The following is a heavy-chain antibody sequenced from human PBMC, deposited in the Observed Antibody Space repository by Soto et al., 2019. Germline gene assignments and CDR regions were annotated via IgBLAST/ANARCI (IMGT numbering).Heavy chain of an antibody. J-gene: IGHJ5*02. CDR3: TRGVILFRGSLDP. V-gene: IGHV4-34*01. CDR1: GGSISNGY. Sequence: QVQLQQWGAGLLKPSETLSLTCAVYGGSISNGYWNWFRQPPGKGLESIGEINHNTNTIYNPSLTSRVTISVDTSKNHFSLKLTSVTAADTAVYYCTRGVILFRGSLDPWGQGTLVTVSS. CDR2: INHNTNT. D-gene: IGHD2-15*01.